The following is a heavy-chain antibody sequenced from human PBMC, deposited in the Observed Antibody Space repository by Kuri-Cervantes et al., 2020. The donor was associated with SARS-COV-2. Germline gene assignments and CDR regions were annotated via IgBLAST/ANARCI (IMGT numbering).Heavy chain of an antibody. V-gene: IGHV4-34*01. CDR1: GGSFSGYY. CDR2: IYYSGST. Sequence: SETLSLTCAVYGGSFSGYYWSWIRQPPGKGLEWIGSIYYSGSTYYNPSLKSRVTISVDTSKNQFSLKLSSVTAADTAVYYCARLGDYDFWSGFDYWGQGTLVTVSS. D-gene: IGHD3-3*01. CDR3: ARLGDYDFWSGFDY. J-gene: IGHJ4*02.